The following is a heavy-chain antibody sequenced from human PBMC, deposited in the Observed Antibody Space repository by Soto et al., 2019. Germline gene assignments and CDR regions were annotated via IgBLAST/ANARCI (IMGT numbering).Heavy chain of an antibody. CDR1: GFSLSTSGVG. Sequence: QITLKESGPTLVKPTQTLTLTCTFSGFSLSTSGVGVGWIRQPQGKALEWLALIYWDDDKRYSPSMKSRLTITKDTSKNQVVLTMTNMDPVDTATYYCAHRRGGDYFDYWGQGTLVTVSS. V-gene: IGHV2-5*02. D-gene: IGHD3-10*01. J-gene: IGHJ4*02. CDR2: IYWDDDK. CDR3: AHRRGGDYFDY.